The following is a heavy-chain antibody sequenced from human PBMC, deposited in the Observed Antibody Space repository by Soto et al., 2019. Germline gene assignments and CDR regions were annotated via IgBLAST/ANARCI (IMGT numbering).Heavy chain of an antibody. CDR3: ARANYFESSGPFDY. V-gene: IGHV4-31*11. CDR1: GDSISSDKW. D-gene: IGHD3-22*01. J-gene: IGHJ4*02. Sequence: PTETLSLTCAVSGDSISSDKWWSWVRQPPGKGLEWIGYIYYNGSTYYNPSLESRVTLSVDTSTKQFSLKVSSVTAADTAVYYCARANYFESSGPFDYWGQGHLVTVSS. CDR2: IYYNGST.